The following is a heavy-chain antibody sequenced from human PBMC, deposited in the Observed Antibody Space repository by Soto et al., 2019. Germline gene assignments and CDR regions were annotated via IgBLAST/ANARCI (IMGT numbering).Heavy chain of an antibody. J-gene: IGHJ5*02. D-gene: IGHD6-19*01. Sequence: PGGSLRLSCAASGFTFSSYGMHWVRQAPGKGLEWVAVIWYDGSNKYYADSVKGRFTISRDNSKNTLYLQMNSLRAEDTAVYYCARDGGEQWLVRYWFDPWGQGTLVTVSS. CDR1: GFTFSSYG. CDR3: ARDGGEQWLVRYWFDP. CDR2: IWYDGSNK. V-gene: IGHV3-33*01.